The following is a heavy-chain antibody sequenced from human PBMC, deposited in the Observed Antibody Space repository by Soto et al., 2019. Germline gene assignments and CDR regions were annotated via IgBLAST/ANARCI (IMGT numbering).Heavy chain of an antibody. CDR2: IWYDGSKK. D-gene: IGHD3-3*01. J-gene: IGHJ4*01. V-gene: IGHV3-33*06. CDR1: GFRFSSHG. CDR3: AKQESDWSDRFDY. Sequence: GGSLRLSCAASGFRFSSHGMHWIRQAPDEGLEGVAVIWYDGSKKYYAGSVEGRLTISRDNSKNTLYLQMNSLRVEDTAVYYCAKQESDWSDRFDYRAEGSLITVSS.